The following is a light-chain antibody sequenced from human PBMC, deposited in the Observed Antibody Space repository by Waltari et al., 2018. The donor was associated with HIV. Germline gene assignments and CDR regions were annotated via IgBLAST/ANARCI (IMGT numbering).Light chain of an antibody. Sequence: DIQRTQSPSTLSAAAGAGATHTCRASQSVSTWLAWHQQKPGKAPKLVISKTSSLETGVPSRFSGSGSETEFTLTISDLHPDDFATYYCQQMNSFSFGPGTKVEI. CDR3: QQMNSFS. CDR1: QSVSTW. CDR2: KTS. J-gene: IGKJ3*01. V-gene: IGKV1-5*03.